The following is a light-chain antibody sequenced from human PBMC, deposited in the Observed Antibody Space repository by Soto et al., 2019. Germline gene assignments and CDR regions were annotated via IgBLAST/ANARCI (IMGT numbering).Light chain of an antibody. J-gene: IGKJ2*01. V-gene: IGKV1-33*01. CDR2: DSA. CDR3: QQYDSFPT. Sequence: DIEMTQSPSSLSASVGDRVTVTCQASQDITYHLNWYQQKPGKAPKLLIYDSANLETGVPSRFSGSGSATDFTFAISSLQAEDIATDYCQQYDSFPTFGQGTKLEIK. CDR1: QDITYH.